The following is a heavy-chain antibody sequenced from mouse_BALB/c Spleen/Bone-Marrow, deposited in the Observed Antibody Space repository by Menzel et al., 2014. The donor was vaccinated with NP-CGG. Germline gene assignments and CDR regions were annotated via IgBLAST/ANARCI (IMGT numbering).Heavy chain of an antibody. CDR1: GYSITSGYS. V-gene: IGHV3-1*02. CDR3: ARSNGYYARDY. Sequence: EVQLVESGPDLVKPSQSLSLTCTVTGYSITSGYSCHWIRQFPGNKLEWMGYIHYSAGTNYNPSLKSRISITRDTSKNQFCLQLNSVTSEDTATYYCARSNGYYARDYWGQGTSVTGSS. CDR2: IHYSAGT. J-gene: IGHJ4*01.